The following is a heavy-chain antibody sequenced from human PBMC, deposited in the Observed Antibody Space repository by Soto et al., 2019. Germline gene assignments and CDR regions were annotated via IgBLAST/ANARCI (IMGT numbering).Heavy chain of an antibody. J-gene: IGHJ6*02. Sequence: SETLSLTCTVSGGSISSYYWSWIRQPPGKGLEWIGYIYYSGSTNYNPSLKSRVTISVDTSKNQFSLKLSSVTAADTAVYYCARYVRFLEWSRDYYYGMDVWGQGTTVTVSS. D-gene: IGHD3-3*01. CDR3: ARYVRFLEWSRDYYYGMDV. CDR1: GGSISSYY. V-gene: IGHV4-59*01. CDR2: IYYSGST.